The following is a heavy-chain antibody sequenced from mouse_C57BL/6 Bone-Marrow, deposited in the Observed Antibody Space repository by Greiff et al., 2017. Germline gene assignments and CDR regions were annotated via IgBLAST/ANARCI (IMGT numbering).Heavy chain of an antibody. CDR3: ARARIYYGYDVDFDY. J-gene: IGHJ2*01. CDR1: GYSITSGYY. V-gene: IGHV3-6*01. CDR2: ISYDGSN. Sequence: EVKLVESGPGLVKPSQSLSLTCSVTGYSITSGYYWNWIRQFPGNKLEWMGYISYDGSNNYNPSLKNRISITRDTSKNQFFLKLNSVTTEDTATYYCARARIYYGYDVDFDYWGQGTTLTVSS. D-gene: IGHD2-2*01.